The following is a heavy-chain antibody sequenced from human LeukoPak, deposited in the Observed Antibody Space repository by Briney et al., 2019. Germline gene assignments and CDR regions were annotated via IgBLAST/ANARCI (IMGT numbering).Heavy chain of an antibody. D-gene: IGHD4-23*01. J-gene: IGHJ3*02. V-gene: IGHV3-21*01. Sequence: GGSLRLSCAASGFTFSSYSLNWVRQAPGKGLEWVSSISSSSSYIYYADSVKGRFTISRDNAKNSLYLQMNSLRAEDTAVYYYASVGNHDAFDIWGQGTMVTVSS. CDR2: ISSSSSYI. CDR3: ASVGNHDAFDI. CDR1: GFTFSSYS.